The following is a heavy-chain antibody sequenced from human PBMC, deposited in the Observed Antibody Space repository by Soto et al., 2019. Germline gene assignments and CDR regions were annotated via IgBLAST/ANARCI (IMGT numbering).Heavy chain of an antibody. Sequence: QVQLVQSGAEVKKPGSSVKVSCKASGGTFSSYGISWVRQAPGQGLEWMGGIIPIFDTANYAQKFQGRVTFTADESTSTASMELSSRRSEDTAVYYCARHDCISSSCYYYYYYGLDVWGLGTTVTVSS. J-gene: IGHJ6*02. CDR1: GGTFSSYG. D-gene: IGHD2-2*01. V-gene: IGHV1-69*12. CDR3: ARHDCISSSCYYYYYYGLDV. CDR2: IIPIFDTA.